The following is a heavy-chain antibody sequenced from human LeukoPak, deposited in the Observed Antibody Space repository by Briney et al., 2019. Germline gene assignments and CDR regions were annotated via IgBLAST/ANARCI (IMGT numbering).Heavy chain of an antibody. Sequence: GGSLRLSCAASGFTFSSYAMSWVRQAPGKGLEWVALMAADGDNIYYADSVKGRFTISRDNSKNTVSLEMNSLRAEDTAIYYCAKDVNSYCRGDCSDYWGQGTLVTVSS. CDR1: GFTFSSYA. CDR2: MAADGDNI. V-gene: IGHV3-30*18. CDR3: AKDVNSYCRGDCSDY. D-gene: IGHD2-21*01. J-gene: IGHJ4*02.